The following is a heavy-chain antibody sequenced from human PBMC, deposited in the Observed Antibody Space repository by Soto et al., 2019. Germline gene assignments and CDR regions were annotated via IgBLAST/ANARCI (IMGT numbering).Heavy chain of an antibody. Sequence: EMYLVDSGGGLVQPGGSLRLSCAASGFSVTTNYMIWVRQAPGKGLEWVSVIYTNGGTLYADSVKGRFTISRDNSMNTVYLQMNSLSGEDTDVYYCARAQVDMRTPWGQRSMVTVSS. CDR3: ARAQVDMRTP. D-gene: IGHD2-15*01. CDR1: GFSVTTNY. J-gene: IGHJ5*02. V-gene: IGHV3-66*01. CDR2: IYTNGGT.